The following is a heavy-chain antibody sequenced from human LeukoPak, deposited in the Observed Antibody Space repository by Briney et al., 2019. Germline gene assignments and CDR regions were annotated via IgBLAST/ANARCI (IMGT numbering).Heavy chain of an antibody. CDR1: GGTFISYV. CDR2: IIPIFGTA. V-gene: IGHV1-69*01. Sequence: SVKVSCKASGGTFISYVISWVRQAPGQGLEWMGGIIPIFGTANYAQKFQGRVTITADESTSTAYMELSSLRSEDTAVYYCARERWLQYPLDYWGQGTLVTVSS. CDR3: ARERWLQYPLDY. D-gene: IGHD5-24*01. J-gene: IGHJ4*02.